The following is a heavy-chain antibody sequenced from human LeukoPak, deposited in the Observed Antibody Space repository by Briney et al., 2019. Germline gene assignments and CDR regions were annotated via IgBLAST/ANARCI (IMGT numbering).Heavy chain of an antibody. CDR1: GGAFSGYY. CDR2: INHSGST. D-gene: IGHD3-22*01. V-gene: IGHV4-34*01. CDR3: AGSNYYDSRGYYAYYFDY. Sequence: ASETLSLTCGVYGGAFSGYYWSWIRQPPGKGLEWIGEINHSGSTNYNPSLKSRVTISVDTFKNQFSLKLSSVTAADTAVYYCAGSNYYDSRGYYAYYFDYWGQGTLVTVSS. J-gene: IGHJ4*02.